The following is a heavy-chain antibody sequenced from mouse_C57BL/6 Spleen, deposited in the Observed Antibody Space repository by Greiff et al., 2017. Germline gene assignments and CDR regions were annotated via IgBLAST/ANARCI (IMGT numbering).Heavy chain of an antibody. D-gene: IGHD1-1*01. CDR2: IDPENGDT. CDR3: TQPPYGSSLDWYFDV. V-gene: IGHV14-4*01. Sequence: EVQLQQSGAELVRPGASVKLSCTASGFNIKDDYMHWVKQRPDQGLEWIGWIDPENGDTEYASKFQGKATITADTSSNTAYLQLSSLTSEDTAVYYCTQPPYGSSLDWYFDVWGTGTTVTVSS. CDR1: GFNIKDDY. J-gene: IGHJ1*03.